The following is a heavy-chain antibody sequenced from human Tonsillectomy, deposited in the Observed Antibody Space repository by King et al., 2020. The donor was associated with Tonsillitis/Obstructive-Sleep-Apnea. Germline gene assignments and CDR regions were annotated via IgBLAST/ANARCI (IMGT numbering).Heavy chain of an antibody. CDR1: GFTFSSYG. V-gene: IGHV3-30*18. CDR2: ISYDGSNK. CDR3: AKVLYYDFSPDYYYYYYMDV. Sequence: VQLVESGGGVVQPGRSLRLSCAASGFTFSSYGMHWVRQAPGKGLEWVAVISYDGSNKYYADSVKGRFTISGDNSKNTLYLQMNSLRAEDTAVYYCAKVLYYDFSPDYYYYYYMDVWGKGTTVTVSS. J-gene: IGHJ6*03. D-gene: IGHD3-3*01.